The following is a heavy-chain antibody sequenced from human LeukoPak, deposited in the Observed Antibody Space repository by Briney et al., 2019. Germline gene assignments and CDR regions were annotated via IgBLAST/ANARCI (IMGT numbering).Heavy chain of an antibody. J-gene: IGHJ4*02. CDR3: ARDYYDSNGYSFDY. Sequence: PGGSLRLSCTASGFTFSSYAIHWVRQAPGKGLEWVTVISYNGSNQYYADSVKGRFTISRDNSKNTLYLQMNSLRAEDTAMYYCARDYYDSNGYSFDYWGQGTLVTVSS. CDR1: GFTFSSYA. CDR2: ISYNGSNQ. V-gene: IGHV3-30-3*01. D-gene: IGHD3-22*01.